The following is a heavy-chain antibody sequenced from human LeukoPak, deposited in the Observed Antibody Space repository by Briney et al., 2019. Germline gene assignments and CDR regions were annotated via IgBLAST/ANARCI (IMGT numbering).Heavy chain of an antibody. CDR1: GYTFTSYA. D-gene: IGHD3-22*01. V-gene: IGHV7-4-1*02. Sequence: ASVKVSCKASGYTFTSYAMNWVRQAPGQGLEWMGWFNTNTGNPTYAQGFTGRFVFSLDTSVSTAYLQISSLKAEDTAVYYCARVFGYYDSSGYYQYYFDYWGQGTLVTVSS. CDR3: ARVFGYYDSSGYYQYYFDY. CDR2: FNTNTGNP. J-gene: IGHJ4*02.